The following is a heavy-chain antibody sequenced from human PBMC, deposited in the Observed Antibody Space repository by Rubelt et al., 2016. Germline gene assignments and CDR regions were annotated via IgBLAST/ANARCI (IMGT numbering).Heavy chain of an antibody. CDR1: GYTFTSYA. D-gene: IGHD3-16*01. V-gene: IGHV1-3*01. CDR2: INAGNGNK. CDR3: ARKGYGYGMDV. Sequence: QVQLVQSGAEVKKPGASVKVSCKASGYTFTSYAMHWVRQAPGKRLEWMGWINAGNGNKKYSQKFQGRATITRDTSASTAYMGLSSLRSEDTAVYYCARKGYGYGMDVWGQGTTVTVSS. J-gene: IGHJ6*02.